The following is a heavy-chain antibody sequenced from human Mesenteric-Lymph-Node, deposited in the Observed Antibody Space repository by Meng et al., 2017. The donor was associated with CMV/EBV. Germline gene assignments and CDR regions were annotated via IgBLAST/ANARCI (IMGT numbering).Heavy chain of an antibody. Sequence: SETLSLTCTVSGGSVSSGSYYWSWIRPPPGKGLEWIGYIYYSGSTNYNPSLKSRVTISVDTSKNQFSLKLSSVTAADTAVYYCASLKYDYVWGSYRYGDYYYYGMDVWGQGTTVTVSS. CDR3: ASLKYDYVWGSYRYGDYYYYGMDV. CDR2: IYYSGST. V-gene: IGHV4-61*01. CDR1: GGSVSSGSYY. D-gene: IGHD3-16*02. J-gene: IGHJ6*02.